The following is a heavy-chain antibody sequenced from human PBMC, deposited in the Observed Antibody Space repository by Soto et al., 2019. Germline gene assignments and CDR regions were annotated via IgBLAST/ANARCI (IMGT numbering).Heavy chain of an antibody. J-gene: IGHJ6*03. CDR3: ARDSSGYDSRYYYYYMDV. Sequence: PRGSLRLSCAASGFTFSSYSMNWVRQAPGKGLEWVSYISSSSSSIYYADSVKGRFTISRDNAKNSLYLQMNSLRAEDTAVYYCARDSSGYDSRYYYYYMDVWGKGTTVTVSS. CDR1: GFTFSSYS. CDR2: ISSSSSSI. D-gene: IGHD5-12*01. V-gene: IGHV3-48*01.